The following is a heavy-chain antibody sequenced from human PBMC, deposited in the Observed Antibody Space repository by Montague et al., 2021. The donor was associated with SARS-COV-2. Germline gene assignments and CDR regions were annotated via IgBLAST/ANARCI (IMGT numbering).Heavy chain of an antibody. Sequence: SLRLSCAVSGFTFTTFSTYTMHWVRQAPGKGLEWVAFISYDGGKKFYADSVKGRFTISRDNSKNTLHLQMNSLKAEDTAVYYCAREGYTSGWHPSYYFDYWGQGTPVTVSS. CDR1: GFTFTTFSTYT. J-gene: IGHJ4*02. CDR3: AREGYTSGWHPSYYFDY. CDR2: ISYDGGKK. D-gene: IGHD6-19*01. V-gene: IGHV3-30*04.